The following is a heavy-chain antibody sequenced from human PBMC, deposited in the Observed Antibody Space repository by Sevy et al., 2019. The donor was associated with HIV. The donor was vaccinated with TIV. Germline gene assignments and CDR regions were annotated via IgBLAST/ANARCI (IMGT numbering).Heavy chain of an antibody. CDR3: AKGDSSGYYRYYYYYGMDV. Sequence: GGSLRLSCAASGFTFDDYAMHWVRQAPGKGLEWVSLISRDGGSTYYADSVKGRFTISRDNSKNSLYLQMNSLRAEDTALYYCAKGDSSGYYRYYYYYGMDVWGQGTTVTVSS. J-gene: IGHJ6*02. CDR2: ISRDGGST. D-gene: IGHD3-22*01. V-gene: IGHV3-43D*03. CDR1: GFTFDDYA.